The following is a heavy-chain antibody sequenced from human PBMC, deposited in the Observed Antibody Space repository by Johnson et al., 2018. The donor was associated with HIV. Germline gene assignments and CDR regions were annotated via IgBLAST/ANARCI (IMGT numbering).Heavy chain of an antibody. CDR1: GFTVSSNY. CDR3: ARERGSIQLWLTDAFDI. CDR2: IYSGGSP. Sequence: EVQLVESGGGLVQPGGSLRLSCAASGFTVSSNYMSWVRQAPGKGLEWVSVIYSGGSPYYADSVKGRFTISRDNSKNTLYLQMNSLRAEDTAVYYCARERGSIQLWLTDAFDIWGQGTMVTVSS. V-gene: IGHV3-66*01. J-gene: IGHJ3*02. D-gene: IGHD5-18*01.